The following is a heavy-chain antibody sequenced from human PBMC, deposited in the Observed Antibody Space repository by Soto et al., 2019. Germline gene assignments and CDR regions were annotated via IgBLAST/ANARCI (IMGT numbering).Heavy chain of an antibody. D-gene: IGHD3-10*01. Sequence: SETLSLTCTVSGYSISTNNYYWGWIRQPPGKGLEWIGSIYYSGSTYYNPSLKSRVTISVDTSKNQFSLKLSSVTAADTAVYYCARGKLFPDGYYGSGNTRDNWFDPWGQGTLVTVSS. CDR3: ARGKLFPDGYYGSGNTRDNWFDP. V-gene: IGHV4-39*01. J-gene: IGHJ5*02. CDR2: IYYSGST. CDR1: GYSISTNNYY.